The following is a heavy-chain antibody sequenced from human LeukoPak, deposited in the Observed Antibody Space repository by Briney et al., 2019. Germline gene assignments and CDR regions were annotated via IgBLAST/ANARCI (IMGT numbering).Heavy chain of an antibody. CDR3: ARDHYFYDGTAYYYDL. Sequence: ASVTVSFTASGYTFTIYYMHWVRQAPGQGREWMGIINPTVGRTSYPPTLQARVTMTTAPSTTTVYMELSSLRSQDTAVYYCARDHYFYDGTAYYYDLWGQGTPVTVSS. D-gene: IGHD3-22*01. CDR2: INPTVGRT. CDR1: GYTFTIYY. J-gene: IGHJ5*02. V-gene: IGHV1-46*01.